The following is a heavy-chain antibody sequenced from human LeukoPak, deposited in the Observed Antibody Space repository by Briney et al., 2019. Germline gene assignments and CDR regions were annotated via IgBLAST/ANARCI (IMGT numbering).Heavy chain of an antibody. CDR3: ARHKTEKQWLVPLDY. CDR2: IYYSGSV. Sequence: NSSETLSLTCTVSGGSISSCYWSWIRQSPGKGLEWIGYIYYSGSVNYNPSLKSRATISVDTSKNQFSLKLTSVTAADTAVYYCARHKTEKQWLVPLDYWGQGTLVTVSS. V-gene: IGHV4-59*08. CDR1: GGSISSCY. J-gene: IGHJ4*02. D-gene: IGHD6-19*01.